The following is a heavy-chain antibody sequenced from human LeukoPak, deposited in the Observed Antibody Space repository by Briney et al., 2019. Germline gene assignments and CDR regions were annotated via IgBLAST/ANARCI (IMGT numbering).Heavy chain of an antibody. V-gene: IGHV1-2*06. J-gene: IGHJ4*02. CDR3: TRGVLVYYVSSGYHPPFDY. D-gene: IGHD3-22*01. Sequence: GASVKVSCKASGYTFTGYYMHWVQQAPGQGLEWMGRINPNSGGTKYAPQLQGRVTMTRDTSISTAYMELSRLRSDDTSVYYCTRGVLVYYVSSGYHPPFDYWGQGTPVTVSS. CDR2: INPNSGGT. CDR1: GYTFTGYY.